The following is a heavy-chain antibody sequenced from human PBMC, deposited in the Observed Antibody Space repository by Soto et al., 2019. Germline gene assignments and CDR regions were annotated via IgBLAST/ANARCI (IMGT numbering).Heavy chain of an antibody. CDR3: ARVEASVAFDY. J-gene: IGHJ4*02. CDR2: IWYDGSNK. D-gene: IGHD6-19*01. Sequence: QVQLVESGGGVVQPGRSLRLSCAASGFTFSSYGMHWVRQAPGKGLEWVAVIWYDGSNKYYADSVKGRFTISRDNSKNTLYLQMNSLRGEDTAVYYCARVEASVAFDYWGQGTLVTVSS. CDR1: GFTFSSYG. V-gene: IGHV3-33*01.